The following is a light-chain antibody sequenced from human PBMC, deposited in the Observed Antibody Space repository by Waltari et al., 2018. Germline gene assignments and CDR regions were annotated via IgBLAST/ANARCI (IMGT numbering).Light chain of an antibody. Sequence: SYVLTQPPSVSVAPGKTASITCGGNNLGSKSVHWYQQKPGQAPVLVIYYDRDRPSGIPERFSGSNSGNTATLTISRVEAGDEADYYCQVWDSSSDHPVFGSGTKVTVL. CDR1: NLGSKS. V-gene: IGLV3-21*04. J-gene: IGLJ6*01. CDR3: QVWDSSSDHPV. CDR2: YDR.